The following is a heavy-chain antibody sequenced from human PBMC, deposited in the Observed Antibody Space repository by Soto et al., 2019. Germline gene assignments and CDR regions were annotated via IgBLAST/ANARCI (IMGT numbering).Heavy chain of an antibody. Sequence: SXKVSFKPSGYTXTDLYMDLVRQAPGQGLEWMGWVDPNSCGTKQTQKFQGRLTMTRDTSTGAVYMELYSLRSDDTSVYYCARDNYGPLDYWGQGTLGTVSS. CDR3: ARDNYGPLDY. D-gene: IGHD3-10*01. CDR1: GYTXTDLY. J-gene: IGHJ4*02. V-gene: IGHV1-2*02. CDR2: VDPNSCGT.